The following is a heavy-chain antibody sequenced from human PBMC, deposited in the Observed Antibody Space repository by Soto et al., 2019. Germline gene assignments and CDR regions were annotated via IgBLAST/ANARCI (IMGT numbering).Heavy chain of an antibody. V-gene: IGHV3-30*02. Sequence: GGSLRLSCAVSGFTFSSYGMHWVRQAPGKGLEWVALIWYDGGTKYYADSVKGRFTISRDNSKNTLYLQMNSLRAEDTAVYYCAKAYITDYYYYMDVWGKGTTVTVSS. CDR1: GFTFSSYG. J-gene: IGHJ6*03. D-gene: IGHD3-3*01. CDR3: AKAYITDYYYYMDV. CDR2: IWYDGGTK.